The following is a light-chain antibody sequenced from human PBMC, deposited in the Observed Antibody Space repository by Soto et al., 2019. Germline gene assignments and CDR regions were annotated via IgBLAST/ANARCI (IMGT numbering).Light chain of an antibody. V-gene: IGLV1-40*01. CDR1: SSNIGAGYD. Sequence: QAVVTQPPSVSGAPGQRVTMSCTGSSSNIGAGYDVHWYQQLPGTAPKLLIYGNSNRPSGVPDRFSGSKSGTSASLAITGLQAEDEADYYWQSYDSRLSGVVFGGGTKLTVL. CDR2: GNS. J-gene: IGLJ2*01. CDR3: QSYDSRLSGVV.